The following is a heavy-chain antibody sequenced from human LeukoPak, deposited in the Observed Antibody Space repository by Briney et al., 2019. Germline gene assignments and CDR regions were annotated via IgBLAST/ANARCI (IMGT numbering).Heavy chain of an antibody. CDR3: ARLTPQYYYGSGSYYPDTFDI. Sequence: SETLSLTCTVPGGSISNFYWSWIRQPPGKGLEWIGYIYYSGSTNYNPSLKSRVTISVDTSKNQFSLKLSSVTAADTAVYYCARLTPQYYYGSGSYYPDTFDIWGQGTMVTVSS. V-gene: IGHV4-59*01. CDR1: GGSISNFY. CDR2: IYYSGST. J-gene: IGHJ3*02. D-gene: IGHD3-10*01.